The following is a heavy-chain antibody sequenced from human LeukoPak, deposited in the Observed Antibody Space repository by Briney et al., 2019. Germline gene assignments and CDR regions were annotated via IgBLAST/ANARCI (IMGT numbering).Heavy chain of an antibody. Sequence: PGRSLRLSCTASGFTFGDYAMSWVRQAPGKGLEGVGFIRSKAYGGTTEYAASVKGRFTISRDDSKSIAYLQMNSLKTEDTAVYYCTRSLDIVVVPAAYFDYWGQGTLVTVSS. CDR2: IRSKAYGGTT. J-gene: IGHJ4*02. D-gene: IGHD2-2*03. V-gene: IGHV3-49*04. CDR3: TRSLDIVVVPAAYFDY. CDR1: GFTFGDYA.